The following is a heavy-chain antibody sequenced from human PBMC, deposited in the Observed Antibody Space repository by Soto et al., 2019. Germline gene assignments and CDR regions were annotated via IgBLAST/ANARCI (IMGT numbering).Heavy chain of an antibody. CDR1: GYTFTGYY. CDR3: AIAPMVMGYYGMDV. D-gene: IGHD5-18*01. Sequence: ASVKVSCKASGYTFTGYYMHWVRQAPGQGLEWMGWINPNSGGTNYAQKFQGWVTMTRDTSISTAYMELSRLRSDDTAVYYCAIAPMVMGYYGMDVWGQGTTVTVSS. J-gene: IGHJ6*02. V-gene: IGHV1-2*04. CDR2: INPNSGGT.